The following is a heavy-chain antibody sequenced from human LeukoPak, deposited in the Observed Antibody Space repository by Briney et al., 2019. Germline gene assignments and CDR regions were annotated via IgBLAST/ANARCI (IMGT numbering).Heavy chain of an antibody. J-gene: IGHJ4*02. Sequence: GGSLRLSCAASGFIFSRYGMSWVRQAPGKGLEWVSAISDSGGSTYYADSVKGRITISRDNSMNTLSLQMNSLRAEDTAVYYCAKALAGIWYFDYWGQGTLVTVSS. D-gene: IGHD6-19*01. CDR1: GFIFSRYG. V-gene: IGHV3-23*01. CDR2: ISDSGGST. CDR3: AKALAGIWYFDY.